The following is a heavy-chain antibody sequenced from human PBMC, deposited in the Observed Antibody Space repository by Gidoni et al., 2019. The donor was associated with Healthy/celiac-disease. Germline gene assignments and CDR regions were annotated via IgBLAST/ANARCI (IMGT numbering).Heavy chain of an antibody. Sequence: QVQLVQSGAEVKQPGPSVQVSCKASGYTFTSDYMHWVRQAPGQGLEWMGIINPSGGSTSYAQKFQGRVTMTRDTSTSTVYMELSSLRSEDTAVYYCAISTTVTNWFDPWGQGTLVTVSS. CDR3: AISTTVTNWFDP. V-gene: IGHV1-46*01. CDR2: INPSGGST. D-gene: IGHD4-17*01. CDR1: GYTFTSDY. J-gene: IGHJ5*02.